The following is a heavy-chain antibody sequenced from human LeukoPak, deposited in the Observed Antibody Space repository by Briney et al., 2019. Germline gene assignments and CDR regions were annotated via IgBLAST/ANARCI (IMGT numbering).Heavy chain of an antibody. J-gene: IGHJ4*02. CDR2: INPSGGST. Sequence: GASVKVSCKASGYTFTSYAMNWVRQAPGQGLEWMGIINPSGGSTSYAQKFQGRVTMTRDTSVSTAYLEVSNLRSDDTAVYYCARGGGYCSGGSCYSIDFWGQGTLVTVSS. CDR1: GYTFTSYA. D-gene: IGHD2-15*01. V-gene: IGHV1-46*01. CDR3: ARGGGYCSGGSCYSIDF.